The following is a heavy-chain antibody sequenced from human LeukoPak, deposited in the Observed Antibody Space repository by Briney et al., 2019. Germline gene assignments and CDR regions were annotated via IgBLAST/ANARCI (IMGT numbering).Heavy chain of an antibody. CDR2: ISRSGSTK. V-gene: IGHV3-11*01. Sequence: GGSLRLSCAASGFTFSDYNMRWIRQAPGKGLEWVSSISRSGSTKYYADSVKGRFTISRDNAKNSLYLQMSSLRAEDTALYYCARTAAGIDAFDIWGQGTMVTVSS. CDR3: ARTAAGIDAFDI. CDR1: GFTFSDYN. J-gene: IGHJ3*02. D-gene: IGHD6-13*01.